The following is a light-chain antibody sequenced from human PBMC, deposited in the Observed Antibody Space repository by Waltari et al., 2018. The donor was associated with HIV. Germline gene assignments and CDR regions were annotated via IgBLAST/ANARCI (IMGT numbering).Light chain of an antibody. Sequence: QSALTQPASVSASPGPSITISCTGTSRDIAGYDIVSWFQQHPGKAPKVMIYEVTKRPSGVSNRFSGSKSGNTASLTISGLQAEDEADYYCCSYAGGTTSVFGGGTKLTVL. V-gene: IGLV2-23*02. CDR3: CSYAGGTTSV. J-gene: IGLJ3*02. CDR2: EVT. CDR1: SRDIAGYDI.